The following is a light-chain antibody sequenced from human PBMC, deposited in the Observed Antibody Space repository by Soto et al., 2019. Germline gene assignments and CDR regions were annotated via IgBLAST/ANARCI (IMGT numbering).Light chain of an antibody. CDR2: NTS. J-gene: IGKJ3*01. CDR1: QSINSKS. Sequence: EIVLTQSPGTLSLSPGEGATVSCRVSQSINSKSLVWYQRKFGQAPRLLIYNTSSRATGIPDRFSGSGFGTDFTLSISRLEPEDFAVYYCQHYGGSFIFGPGTKVDFK. V-gene: IGKV3-20*01. CDR3: QHYGGSFI.